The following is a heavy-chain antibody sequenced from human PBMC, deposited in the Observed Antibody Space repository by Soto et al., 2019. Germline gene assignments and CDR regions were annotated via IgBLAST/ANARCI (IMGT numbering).Heavy chain of an antibody. Sequence: QVQLQESGPGLVKPSQTLSLTCTVSGGSISSGDYYWSWIRQPPGKGLEWIGYIYYSGSTYYNPSLKSRVTIPVDTSKNQFSRKLSSVTAAETAVYYCARAMVVTQNWFDPWGQGTLVTVSS. J-gene: IGHJ5*02. CDR3: ARAMVVTQNWFDP. V-gene: IGHV4-30-4*01. CDR2: IYYSGST. CDR1: GGSISSGDYY. D-gene: IGHD2-21*02.